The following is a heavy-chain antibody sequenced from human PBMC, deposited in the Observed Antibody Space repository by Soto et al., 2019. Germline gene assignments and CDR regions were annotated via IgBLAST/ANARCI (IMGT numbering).Heavy chain of an antibody. J-gene: IGHJ1*01. D-gene: IGHD4-17*01. CDR3: TTDLARRDYGGYVGYFQH. CDR1: GFAFSNSW. V-gene: IGHV3-15*01. CDR2: IKSKTDGGTT. Sequence: GGSLRLSCAASGFAFSNSWLSWVRQAPGKGLEWLGRIKSKTDGGTTEYAAPVKGRFTISRDDSKNTLYLQMNSLKTEDTALYYCTTDLARRDYGGYVGYFQHWGQGTLVTVSS.